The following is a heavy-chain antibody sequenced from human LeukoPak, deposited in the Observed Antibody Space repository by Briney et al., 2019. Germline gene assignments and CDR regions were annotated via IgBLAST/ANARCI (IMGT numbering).Heavy chain of an antibody. Sequence: GGSLRLSCAASGFTFSSYAMSWVRQAPGKGLEWVSAISNSGGSTYYADSVKGRFTFSRDNSKNTLYLQMNSLRAEDTAVYYCAKTKYYYDSSGFDYWGQGTLVTDSS. D-gene: IGHD3-22*01. CDR3: AKTKYYYDSSGFDY. V-gene: IGHV3-23*01. CDR2: ISNSGGST. CDR1: GFTFSSYA. J-gene: IGHJ4*02.